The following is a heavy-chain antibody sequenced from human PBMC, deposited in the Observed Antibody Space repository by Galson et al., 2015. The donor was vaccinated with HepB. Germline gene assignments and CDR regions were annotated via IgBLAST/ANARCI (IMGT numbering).Heavy chain of an antibody. J-gene: IGHJ6*02. CDR1: GFTVSSNY. V-gene: IGHV3-53*01. Sequence: SLRLSCAASGFTVSSNYMSWVRQAPGKGLEWVSVIYSGGSTYYADSVKGRFTISRDNSKNTLYLQMNSLRAEDTAVYYCARTVYYDIGSGMDVWGQGTTVTVSS. D-gene: IGHD3-9*01. CDR3: ARTVYYDIGSGMDV. CDR2: IYSGGST.